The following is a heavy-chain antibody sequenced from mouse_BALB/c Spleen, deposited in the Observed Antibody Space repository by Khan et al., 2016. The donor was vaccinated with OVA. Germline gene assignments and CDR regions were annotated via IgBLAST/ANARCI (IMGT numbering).Heavy chain of an antibody. CDR2: VSTGDHYT. J-gene: IGHJ3*01. D-gene: IGHD1-1*01. CDR3: ARLAYYYDSEGFAY. Sequence: EVELVESGGDVVKPGGSLKLSCAASGFTFSTYGMSWVRQTPDKRLEWVATVSTGDHYTYYPDTVKGRFTISRDNAKNTLYLQMSSLKSEDTAMLYCARLAYYYDSEGFAYWGQGTLVTVSA. V-gene: IGHV5-6*01. CDR1: GFTFSTYG.